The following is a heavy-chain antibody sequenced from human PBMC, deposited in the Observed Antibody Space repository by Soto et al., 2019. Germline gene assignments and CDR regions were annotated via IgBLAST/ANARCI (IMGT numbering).Heavy chain of an antibody. J-gene: IGHJ4*02. Sequence: GGSLRLSCASSGFTFSSYAMSWVSHAPGKGLECVSAISGSGGSTYYADSVKGRFTISRDNSKNTLYLQMNSLRAEDTAVYYCAKYTAAHWNPFDYRGQGTLVTVSA. D-gene: IGHD1-1*01. V-gene: IGHV3-23*01. CDR1: GFTFSSYA. CDR3: AKYTAAHWNPFDY. CDR2: ISGSGGST.